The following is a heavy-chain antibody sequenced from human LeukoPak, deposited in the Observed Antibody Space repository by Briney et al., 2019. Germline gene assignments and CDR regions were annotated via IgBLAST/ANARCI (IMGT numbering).Heavy chain of an antibody. CDR2: IDPISGGT. D-gene: IGHD1-1*01. Sequence: GASVKVSCKASGYTFTGYYIHWLRQAPAQGLEWMGWIDPISGGTNYAQKFHDTITTTRDKSIATAYMEVRRLNSDDTAVYYCARSGFTTGFYLDFWGQGTLVAVSS. CDR3: ARSGFTTGFYLDF. V-gene: IGHV1-2*02. CDR1: GYTFTGYY. J-gene: IGHJ4*02.